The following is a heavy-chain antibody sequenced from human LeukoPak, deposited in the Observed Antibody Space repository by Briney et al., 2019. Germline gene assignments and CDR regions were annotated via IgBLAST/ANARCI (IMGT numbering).Heavy chain of an antibody. V-gene: IGHV3-30-3*01. CDR2: ISKDGSDK. CDR3: ARDYWWNYDY. J-gene: IGHJ4*02. D-gene: IGHD1-7*01. Sequence: GGSLRLSCAASGFTFSDYAMHWVRQAPGKGLEWVAVISKDGSDKYYPGSVRGRFTISRDNSKNTIYLQMDSLRAEDTAIYYCARDYWWNYDYRGQGTLVTVSS. CDR1: GFTFSDYA.